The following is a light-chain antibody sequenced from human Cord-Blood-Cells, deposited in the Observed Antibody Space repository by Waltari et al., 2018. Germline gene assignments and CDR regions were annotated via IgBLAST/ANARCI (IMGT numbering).Light chain of an antibody. Sequence: QSALTQPRSVSGSPGQSGTISCTGTSSDVGGYNYVSWYQQHPGKAPKLMIYYVSKRPSGVPDRFSGSKSGNPASLTISGLQAEDEADYYCCSYAGSYTWVFGGGTKLTVL. CDR2: YVS. V-gene: IGLV2-11*01. CDR3: CSYAGSYTWV. CDR1: SSDVGGYNY. J-gene: IGLJ3*02.